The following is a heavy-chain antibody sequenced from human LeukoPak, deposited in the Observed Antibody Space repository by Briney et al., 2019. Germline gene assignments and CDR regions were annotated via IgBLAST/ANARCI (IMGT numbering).Heavy chain of an antibody. CDR2: ISSSGSTI. D-gene: IGHD2-15*01. V-gene: IGHV3-11*01. J-gene: IGHJ3*02. CDR3: ARGPKACSGGSCYCFAFDI. Sequence: GGSLRLSCAASGFTFSDYYMSWIRQAPGKGLEWVSYISSSGSTICYADSVKGRFTISRDNAKNSLYLQMNSLRAEDTAVYYCARGPKACSGGSCYCFAFDIWGQGTMVTVSS. CDR1: GFTFSDYY.